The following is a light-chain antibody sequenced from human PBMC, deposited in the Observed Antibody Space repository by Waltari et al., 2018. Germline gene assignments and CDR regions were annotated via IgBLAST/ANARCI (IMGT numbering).Light chain of an antibody. CDR1: TGAVTSGYD. CDR3: LLSIGGAWV. CDR2: GIT. V-gene: IGLV7-43*01. Sequence: QTVVTQEPSLTVSPGGTVTLTCASSTGAVTSGYDPHWFQQKPGQAPRPPLSGITNKPPCTPGRISGSLLGGKAALTLSGVQPEDEADYYCLLSIGGAWVFGGGTKLTVL. J-gene: IGLJ3*02.